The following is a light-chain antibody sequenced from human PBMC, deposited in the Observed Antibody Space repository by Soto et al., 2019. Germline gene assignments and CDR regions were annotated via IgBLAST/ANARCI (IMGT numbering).Light chain of an antibody. J-gene: IGKJ4*01. V-gene: IGKV1-5*03. CDR2: KAS. Sequence: DIQMTQSPSTLSASVGDRVTITCRASRSISNYLAWYQQKPGKAPKLLIYKASTLETGVPSRFSGSGSGTEFTLIISSLQPDDFATYCCQQYNSIPLTFGGGTKVEIK. CDR1: RSISNY. CDR3: QQYNSIPLT.